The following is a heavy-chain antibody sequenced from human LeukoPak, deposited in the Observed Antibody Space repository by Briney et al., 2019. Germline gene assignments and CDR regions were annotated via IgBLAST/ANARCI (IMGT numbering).Heavy chain of an antibody. D-gene: IGHD2-15*01. V-gene: IGHV3-74*01. CDR2: INTDGSST. CDR3: ARGGYCSGGSCYHYYFDY. J-gene: IGHJ4*02. Sequence: GGSLRLSCAASGFTFSSYWMHWVRQAPGKGLVWVSRINTDGSSTSYADSVKGRFTISRDNAKNTLYLQMNSLRAEDTAVYYCARGGYCSGGSCYHYYFDYWGQGTLVTVSS. CDR1: GFTFSSYW.